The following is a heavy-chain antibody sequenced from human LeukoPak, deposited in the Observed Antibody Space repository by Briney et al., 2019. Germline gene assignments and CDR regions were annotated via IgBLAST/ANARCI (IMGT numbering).Heavy chain of an antibody. CDR2: IKQDGSEK. D-gene: IGHD5-12*01. CDR1: RFTFSSYW. J-gene: IGHJ4*02. Sequence: GGSLRLSRAASRFTFSSYWMSWVRQAPGKGLGWVANIKQDGSEKYYVDSVKGRFTISRDNAKNSLYLQLNSLRAEDTAVYYCARARGGYDFDYWGQGTLVTVSS. V-gene: IGHV3-7*03. CDR3: ARARGGYDFDY.